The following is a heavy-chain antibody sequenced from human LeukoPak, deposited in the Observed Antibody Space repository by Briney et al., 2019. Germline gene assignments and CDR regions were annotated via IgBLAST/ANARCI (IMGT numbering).Heavy chain of an antibody. CDR2: IYYSGST. CDR3: AWSSGWYYFDY. Sequence: SETLSLTCTVSGGSISSYYWSWMPQPPGKGREGSRYIYYSGSTNYNPSLKSRVTISVDTSKNQFSLKLSSVTAADTAVYYCAWSSGWYYFDYWGQGTLVTVSS. V-gene: IGHV4-59*01. D-gene: IGHD6-19*01. CDR1: GGSISSYY. J-gene: IGHJ4*02.